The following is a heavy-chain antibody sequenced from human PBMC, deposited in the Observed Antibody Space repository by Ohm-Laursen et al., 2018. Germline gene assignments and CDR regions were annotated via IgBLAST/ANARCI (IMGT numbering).Heavy chain of an antibody. Sequence: SLRLSCAASGFTFSSYWMGWVRQAPGKGLEWVGRIKRKADGETTDYAAPVKDRLTISRDDSKTTLYLQMNSLKTEDTDVYYCATGLPADDAFNIWGQGTMVTVSS. CDR2: IKRKADGETT. J-gene: IGHJ3*02. CDR1: GFTFSSYW. CDR3: ATGLPADDAFNI. V-gene: IGHV3-15*01.